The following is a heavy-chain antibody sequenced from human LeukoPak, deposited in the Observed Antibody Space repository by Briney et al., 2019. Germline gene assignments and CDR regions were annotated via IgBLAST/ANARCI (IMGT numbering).Heavy chain of an antibody. CDR2: INHSGGT. CDR1: GYSISSGYY. D-gene: IGHD6-13*01. Sequence: SETLSLTCTVSGYSISSGYYWGWIRQPPGKGLEWIGEINHSGGTNYNPSLKSRVTISVDTSKNQFSLKLSSVTAADTAVYYCARDSSSWFCYYYYYMDVWGKGTTVTISS. CDR3: ARDSSSWFCYYYYYMDV. V-gene: IGHV4-38-2*02. J-gene: IGHJ6*03.